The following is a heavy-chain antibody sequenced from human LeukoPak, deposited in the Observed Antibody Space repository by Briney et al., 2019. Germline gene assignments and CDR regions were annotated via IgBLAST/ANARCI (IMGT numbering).Heavy chain of an antibody. CDR2: ISGDGDST. Sequence: PGGSLRLSCAASGFTLSSYWIHWVRQAPGKGLEWVSLISGDGDSTYYADSVKGRFTISRDNSKNSLYLQMNSLRTEDTALYYCAKDLYSSSSGYYYYYGMDVWDQGTTVTVSS. CDR1: GFTLSSYW. CDR3: AKDLYSSSSGYYYYYGMDV. J-gene: IGHJ6*02. D-gene: IGHD6-6*01. V-gene: IGHV3-43*02.